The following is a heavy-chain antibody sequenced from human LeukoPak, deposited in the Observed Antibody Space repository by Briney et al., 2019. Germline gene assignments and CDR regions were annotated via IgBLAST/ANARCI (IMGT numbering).Heavy chain of an antibody. CDR1: GFTFSDYY. D-gene: IGHD1-7*01. V-gene: IGHV3-23*01. J-gene: IGHJ4*02. CDR2: IGANGDDT. Sequence: PGGSLRLSCAASGFTFSDYYMTWIRQAPGKGLEWVSAIGANGDDTYYADSVRGRFTISRDNSKNTLYLQVNSLRADDTAVYYCAKVRNYWYFDCWGQGTLVTVPS. CDR3: AKVRNYWYFDC.